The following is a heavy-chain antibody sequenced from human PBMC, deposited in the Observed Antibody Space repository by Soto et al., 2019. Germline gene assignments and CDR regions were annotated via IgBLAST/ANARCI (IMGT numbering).Heavy chain of an antibody. Sequence: GGSLRLSCAASGFTFDDYAMHWVRQAPGKGLEWVSGISWNSGSIGYADSVKGRFTISRDNAKNSLYLQMNSLRAEDTALYYCAKALTMVRGVSPFDYWGQGPWSPSPQ. CDR1: GFTFDDYA. CDR3: AKALTMVRGVSPFDY. V-gene: IGHV3-9*01. D-gene: IGHD3-10*01. J-gene: IGHJ4*02. CDR2: ISWNSGSI.